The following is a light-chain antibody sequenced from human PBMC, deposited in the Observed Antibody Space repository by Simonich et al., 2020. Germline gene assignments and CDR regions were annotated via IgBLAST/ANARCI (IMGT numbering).Light chain of an antibody. CDR1: QSLLHSNGYNY. Sequence: DIVMTQSPLSLPVTPGEPASISCRASQSLLHSNGYNYLDWYRQKPGQSPQLLIYLGSNRDSGVPDRFSGSGSGTDFTLKISRVEAEDVGVYYCMQGTHWPPYTFGQGTKLEIK. CDR2: LGS. V-gene: IGKV2-28*01. J-gene: IGKJ2*01. CDR3: MQGTHWPPYT.